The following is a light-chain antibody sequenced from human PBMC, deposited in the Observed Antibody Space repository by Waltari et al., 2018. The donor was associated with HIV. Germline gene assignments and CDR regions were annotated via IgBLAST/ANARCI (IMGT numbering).Light chain of an antibody. CDR1: SSNIGGNY. CDR3: AAWDGSLSGRV. Sequence: QSVLTHPPSASGTPGPRVTLSCSGSSSNIGGNYVYWYQQLPGTAPQLLISRNNQRPSGVPDRLSGSKSGTSASLAISGLRSEDEAAYYCAAWDGSLSGRVFGGGTKLTVL. CDR2: RNN. J-gene: IGLJ3*02. V-gene: IGLV1-47*01.